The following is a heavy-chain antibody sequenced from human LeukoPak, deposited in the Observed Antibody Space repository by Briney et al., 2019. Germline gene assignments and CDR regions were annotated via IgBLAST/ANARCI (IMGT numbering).Heavy chain of an antibody. J-gene: IGHJ4*02. CDR3: ARGRSSGRYGIFDY. V-gene: IGHV3-33*01. CDR1: GFTFSSYG. CDR2: IWYDGSNK. D-gene: IGHD6-19*01. Sequence: GGSLRLSCAASGFTFSSYGMHWVRQAPGKGLEWVAVIWYDGSNKYYADSVKGRFTVSRDNAKNSLYLQINSLRAEDTAVYYCARGRSSGRYGIFDYWGQGALVTVSS.